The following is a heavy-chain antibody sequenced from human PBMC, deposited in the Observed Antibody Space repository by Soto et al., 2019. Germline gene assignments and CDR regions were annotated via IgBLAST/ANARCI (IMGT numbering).Heavy chain of an antibody. V-gene: IGHV3-11*06. CDR1: GFTFSDYY. D-gene: IGHD4-17*01. CDR2: ISSSSSYT. J-gene: IGHJ6*02. Sequence: GGSLRLSCAASGFTFSDYYMSWIRQAPGKGLEWVSYISSSSSYTNYADSVKGRFTISRDNAKNSLYLQMNSLRAEDTAVYYCARDLDGDYGGYGMDVWGQGTTVTVSS. CDR3: ARDLDGDYGGYGMDV.